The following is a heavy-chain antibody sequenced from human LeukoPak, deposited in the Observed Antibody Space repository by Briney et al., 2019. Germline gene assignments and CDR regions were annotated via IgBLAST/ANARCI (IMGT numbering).Heavy chain of an antibody. CDR1: GFRFRSHA. CDR2: IVGSGDTT. Sequence: GGSLRLSCVASGFRFRSHAMSWVRQAPGKGLEWVASIVGSGDTTYYADSVKGRFTISRDNSKNTLYLQMYGLRAEDTAVYYCAKAGVAAPDFDYFDCWGQGTLLTVSS. D-gene: IGHD6-13*01. J-gene: IGHJ4*02. V-gene: IGHV3-23*01. CDR3: AKAGVAAPDFDYFDC.